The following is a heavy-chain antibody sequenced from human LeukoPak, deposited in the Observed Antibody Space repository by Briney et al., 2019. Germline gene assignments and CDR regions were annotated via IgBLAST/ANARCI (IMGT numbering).Heavy chain of an antibody. CDR3: AKDKGIAAAGAIDY. CDR1: GFTFSSYG. V-gene: IGHV3-30*18. D-gene: IGHD6-13*01. CDR2: ISYDGSNK. Sequence: GGSLRLSCAASGFTFSSYGMHWVRQAPGKGLEWVAVISYDGSNKYYADSVKGRFTISRDNSKKTLYLQMNSLRAEDTAVYYCAKDKGIAAAGAIDYWGQGTLDTVSS. J-gene: IGHJ4*02.